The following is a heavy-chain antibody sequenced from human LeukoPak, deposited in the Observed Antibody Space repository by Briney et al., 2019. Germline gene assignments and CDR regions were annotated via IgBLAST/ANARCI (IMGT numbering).Heavy chain of an antibody. Sequence: GGSLRLSCAASGFTFSSYAMTWVRQAPGKGLEWISAISGSAYSTSYADSVKGRFTISRDNSKDTLYLQMNSLRAEDTAIYYCARNTSGFKLGDAFDIWGQGTMVTVSS. V-gene: IGHV3-23*01. J-gene: IGHJ3*02. D-gene: IGHD3-22*01. CDR3: ARNTSGFKLGDAFDI. CDR1: GFTFSSYA. CDR2: ISGSAYST.